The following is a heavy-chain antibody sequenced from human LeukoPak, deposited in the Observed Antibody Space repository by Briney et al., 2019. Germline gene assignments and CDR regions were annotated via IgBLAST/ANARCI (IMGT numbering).Heavy chain of an antibody. D-gene: IGHD3-3*01. CDR3: ARAQYDFWSGYYVDY. Sequence: GGSLRLSCAASGFTFSSYSMNWVRQAPGKGLEWVSYISSSSSTIYYADSVKGRFTISRDNAKNSLYLQMNSLRAEDTAVYYCARAQYDFWSGYYVDYWGQGTLVTVSS. J-gene: IGHJ4*02. V-gene: IGHV3-48*01. CDR2: ISSSSSTI. CDR1: GFTFSSYS.